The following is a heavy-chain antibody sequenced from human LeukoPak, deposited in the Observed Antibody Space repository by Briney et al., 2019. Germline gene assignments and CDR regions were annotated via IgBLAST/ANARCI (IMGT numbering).Heavy chain of an antibody. D-gene: IGHD4-11*01. V-gene: IGHV3-53*01. Sequence: GGSLRLSCAASGFTVSSNYMSWVRQAPGKGLEWVSVIYSGGSTYYADSVKGRFTISRDNSKNTLYLQMNSLRAEDTAVYYCARTYGNYVYILGYWGQGTLVTVSS. CDR1: GFTVSSNY. CDR3: ARTYGNYVYILGY. CDR2: IYSGGST. J-gene: IGHJ4*02.